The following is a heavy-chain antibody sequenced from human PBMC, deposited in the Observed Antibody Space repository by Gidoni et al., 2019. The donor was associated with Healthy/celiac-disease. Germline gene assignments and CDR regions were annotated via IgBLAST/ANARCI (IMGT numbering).Heavy chain of an antibody. Sequence: QVQLVESGGGVVQPGSSLRLSCAASGFTFSSYAIHWVRQAPVKGLEWVAVIPYDGSGKYSADSVEGRFTISRDNSKNTLYLQMNSQRAEDTAVYYCASSYSSSWFDYWGQGTLVTVSS. D-gene: IGHD6-13*01. CDR3: ASSYSSSWFDY. V-gene: IGHV3-30-3*01. J-gene: IGHJ4*02. CDR1: GFTFSSYA. CDR2: IPYDGSGK.